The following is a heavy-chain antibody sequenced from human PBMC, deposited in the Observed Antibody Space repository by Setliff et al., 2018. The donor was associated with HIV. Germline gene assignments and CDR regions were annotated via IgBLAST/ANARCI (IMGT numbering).Heavy chain of an antibody. CDR1: GGSISSGSYY. J-gene: IGHJ6*02. Sequence: SETLSLTCTVSGGSISSGSYYWSWIRQPAGKGLEWIGRIYTSGSTNYNASLKSRVTISVDTSKNQFSLKLISVTAADTAVYYCARHLHPRYGMDVWGQGTTVTVSS. CDR3: ARHLHPRYGMDV. V-gene: IGHV4-61*02. CDR2: IYTSGST.